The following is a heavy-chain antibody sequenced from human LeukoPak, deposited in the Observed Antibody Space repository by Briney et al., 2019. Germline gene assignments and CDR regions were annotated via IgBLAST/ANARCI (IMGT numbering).Heavy chain of an antibody. CDR2: IYPGDSDT. CDR1: GYSFTSYW. D-gene: IGHD5-24*01. V-gene: IGHV5-51*01. Sequence: GESLKISCKGSGYSFTSYWIGWVRQMPGKGLEWMGIIYPGDSDTRYSPSFQGQVTISADKSISTAYLQWSSLNASDTAMYYCATSREMATISDAFDIWGQGTMVTVSS. CDR3: ATSREMATISDAFDI. J-gene: IGHJ3*02.